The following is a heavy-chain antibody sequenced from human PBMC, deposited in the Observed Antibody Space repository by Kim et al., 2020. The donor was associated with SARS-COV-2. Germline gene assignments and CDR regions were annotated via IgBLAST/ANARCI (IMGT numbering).Heavy chain of an antibody. CDR3: ARHAPYGDFDY. V-gene: IGHV1-18*01. Sequence: TNSAQKLQGRVTMTTDTSTTTSYMELRSLRPDDTAVYYCARHAPYGDFDYWGQGTLVTVSS. J-gene: IGHJ4*02. D-gene: IGHD4-17*01. CDR2: T.